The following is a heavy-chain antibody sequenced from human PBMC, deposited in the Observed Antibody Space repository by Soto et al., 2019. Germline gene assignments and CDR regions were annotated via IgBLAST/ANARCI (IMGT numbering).Heavy chain of an antibody. CDR1: GGSFSGYY. V-gene: IGHV4-34*01. CDR3: ARRPTGYCSGGSCAP. D-gene: IGHD2-15*01. J-gene: IGHJ5*02. Sequence: QVQLQQWGAGLLKPSETLSLTCAVYGGSFSGYYWSWIRQPPGKGLEWIGEINHSGSTNYNPSLKIRVTISVDTSKNQFSLKLSSVTAADTAVYYCARRPTGYCSGGSCAPWGQGTLVTVSS. CDR2: INHSGST.